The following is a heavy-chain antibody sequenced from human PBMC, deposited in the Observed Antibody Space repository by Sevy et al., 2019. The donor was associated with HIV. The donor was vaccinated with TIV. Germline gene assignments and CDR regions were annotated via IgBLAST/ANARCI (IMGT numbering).Heavy chain of an antibody. CDR2: IRGSGGST. V-gene: IGHV3-23*01. CDR3: AKHCDSSGYQEQNY. D-gene: IGHD3-22*01. Sequence: GGSLRLSCAASGFTFSRYAMSWVRQAPGKGLEWVSVIRGSGGSTYYADSVKGRFTVSRENSKNTLYLQMNSLRAEDTAIYYCAKHCDSSGYQEQNYWGQGTLVTVSS. CDR1: GFTFSRYA. J-gene: IGHJ4*02.